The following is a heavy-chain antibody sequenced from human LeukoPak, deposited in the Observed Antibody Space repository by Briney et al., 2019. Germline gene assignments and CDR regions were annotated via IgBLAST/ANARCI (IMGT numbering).Heavy chain of an antibody. CDR2: IRYDGSNK. CDR1: GFTFSSHG. J-gene: IGHJ4*02. Sequence: PGGSLRLSCAASGFTFSSHGMHWVRQAPGKGLEWVAFIRYDGSNKYYADSVKGRFTISRDNSKNTLYLQMNSLRAEDTAVYYCAKDIDAKVVVPAAIFDYWGQGTLVTVSS. CDR3: AKDIDAKVVVPAAIFDY. V-gene: IGHV3-30*02. D-gene: IGHD2-2*01.